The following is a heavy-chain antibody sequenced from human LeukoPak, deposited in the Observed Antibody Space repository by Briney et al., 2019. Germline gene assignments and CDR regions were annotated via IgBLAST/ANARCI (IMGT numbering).Heavy chain of an antibody. CDR1: GGSISSHY. J-gene: IGHJ4*02. D-gene: IGHD1-26*01. V-gene: IGHV4-59*11. CDR3: ARGVNSGYFDY. CDR2: IYYSGST. Sequence: SETLSLTCTVSGGSISSHYWSWIRQPPGKGLEWIGYIYYSGSTNYSPSLKSRVTISLDTSKNQFSLKLSSVTAADTAVYYCARGVNSGYFDYCGQGTLVTVSS.